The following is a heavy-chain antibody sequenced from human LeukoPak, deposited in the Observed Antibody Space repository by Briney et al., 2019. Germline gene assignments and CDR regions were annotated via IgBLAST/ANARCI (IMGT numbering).Heavy chain of an antibody. CDR3: ASLFMGEYSRSTNYTWFDL. CDR1: GGSFSGYY. Sequence: NPSETLSLTCAVYGGSFSGYYWSWIRQPPGKGLEWIGEINHSGSTSYNPSIKSRVTISVDTSKNQFSLNLTSVDAADSAVYYCASLFMGEYSRSTNYTWFDLWGQGTVVTVSS. J-gene: IGHJ5*02. CDR2: INHSGST. D-gene: IGHD6-6*01. V-gene: IGHV4-34*01.